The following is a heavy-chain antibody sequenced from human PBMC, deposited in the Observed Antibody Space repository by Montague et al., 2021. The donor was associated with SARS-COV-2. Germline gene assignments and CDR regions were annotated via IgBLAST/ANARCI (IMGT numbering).Heavy chain of an antibody. Sequence: SETLSLTCAVYGGSFSGYYWSWIRQPPGKGLEWIGEINHGGSINYNPSLKSRVTISVDTSKNQFSLKLSSVTAADTAVYYCARVPDYYDSSGYYFDAFDIWGQGTMVTVSS. CDR2: INHGGSI. J-gene: IGHJ3*02. CDR1: GGSFSGYY. D-gene: IGHD3-22*01. CDR3: ARVPDYYDSSGYYFDAFDI. V-gene: IGHV4-34*01.